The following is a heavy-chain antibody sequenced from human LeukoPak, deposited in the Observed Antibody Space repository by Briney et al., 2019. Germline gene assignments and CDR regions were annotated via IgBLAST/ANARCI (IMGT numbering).Heavy chain of an antibody. CDR1: GGSISSGDYY. J-gene: IGHJ4*02. D-gene: IGHD3-10*01. CDR3: ARELNYYGSGSYYTHFDY. V-gene: IGHV4-30-4*01. Sequence: PSETLSLTCTVSGGSISSGDYYWSWIRQPPGKGLEWIGYIYYSGSTYYNPSLKSRVTISVDTSKNQFSLKLSSVTAADTAVYYCARELNYYGSGSYYTHFDYWGQGTLVTVSS. CDR2: IYYSGST.